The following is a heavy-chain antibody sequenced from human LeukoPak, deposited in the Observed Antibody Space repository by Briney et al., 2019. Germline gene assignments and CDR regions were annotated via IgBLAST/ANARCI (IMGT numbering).Heavy chain of an antibody. D-gene: IGHD1-20*01. V-gene: IGHV4-34*01. CDR2: IYYTGNT. Sequence: GSLRLSCAASGFTFSDYEMNWVRQPPGKGLEWIGNIYYTGNTYYNPSLKSRVTIPVDTSKNQFSLKLSSVTAADTAVYYCARGHNWNLDHWGQGTLVTISS. CDR3: ARGHNWNLDH. CDR1: GFTFSDYE. J-gene: IGHJ4*02.